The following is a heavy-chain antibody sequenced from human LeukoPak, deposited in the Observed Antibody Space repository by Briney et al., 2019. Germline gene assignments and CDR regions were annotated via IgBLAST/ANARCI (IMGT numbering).Heavy chain of an antibody. J-gene: IGHJ4*02. Sequence: GGSLRLSCAASEFTFSNSNMNWVRQAPGKGLEWLSYITSGSSTIYYADSVKGRFTISRDNAKNSLYLQMNSLRAEDTAVYYCAKDVYRDIVVVPAATPSGYWGQGTLVTVSS. D-gene: IGHD2-2*02. CDR2: ITSGSSTI. CDR1: EFTFSNSN. V-gene: IGHV3-48*04. CDR3: AKDVYRDIVVVPAATPSGY.